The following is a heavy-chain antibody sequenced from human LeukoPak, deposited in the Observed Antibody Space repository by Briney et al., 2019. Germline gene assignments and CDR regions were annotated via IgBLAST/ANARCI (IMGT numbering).Heavy chain of an antibody. CDR2: IWYDGSNK. CDR3: ARKVVPATYYGMDV. Sequence: GGSLRLSCAASGFTFSSYGMHWVRQAPGKRLEWVAVIWYDGSNKYYADSVKGRFTISRDNSKNTLYLQMNSLRAEDTAVYYCARKVVPATYYGMDVWGQGTTVTVSS. J-gene: IGHJ6*02. D-gene: IGHD2-2*01. CDR1: GFTFSSYG. V-gene: IGHV3-33*01.